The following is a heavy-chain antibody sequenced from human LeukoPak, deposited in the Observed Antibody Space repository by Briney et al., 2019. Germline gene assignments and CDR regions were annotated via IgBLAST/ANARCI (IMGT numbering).Heavy chain of an antibody. V-gene: IGHV5-10-1*01. CDR2: IDPTDSYT. J-gene: IGHJ4*02. CDR1: AYSFTSYW. Sequence: GESLKISCKGSAYSFTSYWISWVRQMPGKGLEWMGTIDPTDSYTNYSPSFQGHVTISADKSISTAYLQWSSLKASDSAMYYCARQPRGTVVFDYWGQGTLVTVSS. CDR3: ARQPRGTVVFDY. D-gene: IGHD4-23*01.